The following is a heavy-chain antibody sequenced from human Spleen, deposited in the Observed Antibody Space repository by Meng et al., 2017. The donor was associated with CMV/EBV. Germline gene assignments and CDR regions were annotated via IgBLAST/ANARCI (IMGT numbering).Heavy chain of an antibody. D-gene: IGHD2-2*01. CDR1: TFSSYW. CDR3: ARSYCSSTSCYPRVPWFDP. J-gene: IGHJ5*02. CDR2: INSDGSST. V-gene: IGHV3-74*01. Sequence: TFSSYWMHWVRQAPGKGLVWVSRINSDGSSTSYADSVKGRFTISRDNAKNTLYLQMNSLRAEDTAVYYCARSYCSSTSCYPRVPWFDPWGQGTLVTVSS.